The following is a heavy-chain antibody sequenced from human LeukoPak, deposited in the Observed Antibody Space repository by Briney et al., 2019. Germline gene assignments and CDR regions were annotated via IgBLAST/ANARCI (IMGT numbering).Heavy chain of an antibody. J-gene: IGHJ4*02. Sequence: GGSLRLSCAASGFTFSRYGMHWVRQAPGKGLEWVAFIWYDGSNEYYADSVKGRFTISRDNSKNTLYLQMNSLRAEDTAVYYCARDFSGGSYYDYWGQGTLVTVSS. CDR3: ARDFSGGSYYDY. D-gene: IGHD1-26*01. V-gene: IGHV3-33*01. CDR1: GFTFSRYG. CDR2: IWYDGSNE.